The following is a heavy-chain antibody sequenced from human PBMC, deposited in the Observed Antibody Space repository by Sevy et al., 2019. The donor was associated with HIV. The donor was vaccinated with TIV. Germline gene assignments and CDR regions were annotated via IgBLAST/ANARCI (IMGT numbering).Heavy chain of an antibody. V-gene: IGHV3-15*01. CDR2: IKSRPDGGTT. Sequence: GGSLRLSCAASGFTFTYAWMSWVRQAPGKELEWVGRIKSRPDGGTTDYAATVKGRFTISRDDSKNTLYLQMNSLKTEDSAVYYCATDPIIVLLVTDGMDVWGQGTTVTVSS. J-gene: IGHJ6*02. CDR1: GFTFTYAW. D-gene: IGHD2-8*01. CDR3: ATDPIIVLLVTDGMDV.